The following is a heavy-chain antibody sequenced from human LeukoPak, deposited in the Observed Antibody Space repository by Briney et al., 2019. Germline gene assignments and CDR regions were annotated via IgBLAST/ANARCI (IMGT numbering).Heavy chain of an antibody. Sequence: VASVKVSCKVSGYTLTELSMHWVRQAPGKGLEWMGGFDPEDGETIYAQKFQGRVTMTEDTSTDTAYMELSSLRSEDTAVYYCATAGCSGQNYYFDYWGQGTLVTVSS. CDR3: ATAGCSGQNYYFDY. CDR1: GYTLTELS. CDR2: FDPEDGET. J-gene: IGHJ4*02. V-gene: IGHV1-24*01. D-gene: IGHD3-10*02.